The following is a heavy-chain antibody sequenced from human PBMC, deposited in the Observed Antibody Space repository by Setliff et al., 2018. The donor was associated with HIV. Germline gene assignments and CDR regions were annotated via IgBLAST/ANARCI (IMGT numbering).Heavy chain of an antibody. D-gene: IGHD2-15*01. V-gene: IGHV4-31*03. CDR1: GVTSGDYY. Sequence: SETLSLICTFSGVTSGDYYWTWIRQHPVKGLEWIGYIYSSGTKYYNPSLKSRLAISLDTSKNQFSLNLKSVTAADAAVYYCARGFCSGGFCHPNFYHYMGVWGKGTTVTVS. CDR2: IYSSGTK. J-gene: IGHJ6*03. CDR3: ARGFCSGGFCHPNFYHYMGV.